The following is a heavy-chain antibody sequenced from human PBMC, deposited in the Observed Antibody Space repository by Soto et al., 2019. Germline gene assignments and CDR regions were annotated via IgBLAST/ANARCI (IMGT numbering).Heavy chain of an antibody. CDR3: AANTAMVFYYYYGMDV. J-gene: IGHJ6*02. CDR2: ISGSGGST. CDR1: GFTFSSYA. V-gene: IGHV3-23*01. D-gene: IGHD5-18*01. Sequence: GGSLRLSCAASGFTFSSYAMSWVRQAPGKGLEWVSAISGSGGSTYYADSVKGWFTISRDNSKNTLYLQMNSLRAEDTAVYYCAANTAMVFYYYYGMDVWGQGTTVTVSS.